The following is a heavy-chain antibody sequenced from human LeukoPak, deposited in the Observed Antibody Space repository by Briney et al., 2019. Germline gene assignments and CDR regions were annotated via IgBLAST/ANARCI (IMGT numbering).Heavy chain of an antibody. CDR3: ARRQVVVGSMDV. CDR1: GYTFTGCY. Sequence: ASVKVSCKASGYTFTGCYMHWVRQAPGQGLEWMGWINPNSGGTNYAQKFQGRVTMTRDTSTSTAYMELRSLRSDDTAVYYCARRQVVVGSMDVWGQGTTVTVSS. CDR2: INPNSGGT. J-gene: IGHJ6*02. V-gene: IGHV1-2*02. D-gene: IGHD2-2*01.